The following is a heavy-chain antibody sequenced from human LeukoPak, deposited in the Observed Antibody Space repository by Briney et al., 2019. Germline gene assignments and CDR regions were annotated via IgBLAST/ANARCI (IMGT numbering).Heavy chain of an antibody. J-gene: IGHJ4*02. Sequence: PGGSLRLSCAASGFTFSSYSMNWVRQAPGKGLEWVSSISSSSSYIYYADSVKGRFTISRDNAKNSLYLQMNSLRAEDTAVYYCARGRSGYSSSWFYFDYWGQGTLVTVSS. CDR2: ISSSSSYI. D-gene: IGHD6-13*01. V-gene: IGHV3-21*01. CDR3: ARGRSGYSSSWFYFDY. CDR1: GFTFSSYS.